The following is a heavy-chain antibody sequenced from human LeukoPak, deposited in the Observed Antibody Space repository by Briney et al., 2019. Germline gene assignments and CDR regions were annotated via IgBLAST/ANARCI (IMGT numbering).Heavy chain of an antibody. J-gene: IGHJ4*02. CDR3: ARAAYYYDSSGYSIGLFDY. Sequence: ASVKVSCKASGYTFTSYGISWVRQAPGQGLEWMGWISAYNGNTNYAQKLQGRVTMTTDTSTNTAYMELRSLRSDDTAVYYCARAAYYYDSSGYSIGLFDYWGQGTLVTVSS. D-gene: IGHD3-22*01. V-gene: IGHV1-18*01. CDR1: GYTFTSYG. CDR2: ISAYNGNT.